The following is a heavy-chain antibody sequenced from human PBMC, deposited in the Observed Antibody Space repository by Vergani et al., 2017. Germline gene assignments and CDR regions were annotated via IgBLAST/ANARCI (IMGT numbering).Heavy chain of an antibody. CDR3: ATKSCGTPGCQIGYFRE. V-gene: IGHV3-30*02. CDR2: IQKDGIDK. CDR1: GFPFSTYG. D-gene: IGHD1-1*01. J-gene: IGHJ1*01. Sequence: QVQLVESGGGVVQPGESLRLSCAASGFPFSTYGMHWVRQAPGKGLEWVAFIQKDGIDKFYADSVRGRFTISRDNSKSTLHLQMNSLRTEDTAVYYCATKSCGTPGCQIGYFREWGQGTLVTVSS.